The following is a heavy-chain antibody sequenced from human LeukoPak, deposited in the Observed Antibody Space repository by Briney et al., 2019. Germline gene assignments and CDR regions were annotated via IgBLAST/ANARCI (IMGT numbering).Heavy chain of an antibody. Sequence: PSETLSLTCTVSGASISSRGYFWGWIRQPPGKGLEWIGSLHYTGSTYYNPSLKSRVTITADTSKNQFSLNVGSVTATDKAVYYCARRPSTMNAFDIWGQGTMVTVS. V-gene: IGHV4-39*01. D-gene: IGHD3-22*01. J-gene: IGHJ3*02. CDR1: GASISSRGYF. CDR2: LHYTGST. CDR3: ARRPSTMNAFDI.